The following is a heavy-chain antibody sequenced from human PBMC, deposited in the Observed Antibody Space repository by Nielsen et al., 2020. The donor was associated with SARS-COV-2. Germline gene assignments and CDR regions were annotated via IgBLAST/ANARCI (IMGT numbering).Heavy chain of an antibody. J-gene: IGHJ4*02. CDR3: TTGHYDYVWGSYRRMYYFDY. CDR2: IKSKTDGGTT. D-gene: IGHD3-16*02. Sequence: GGSLRLSCAASGFTFSNAWMSWVRQAPGKGLEWVGRIKSKTDGGTTDYAAPVKGRFTISRDDSKNTLYLQMNSLKTEDTAVYYCTTGHYDYVWGSYRRMYYFDYWGQGTLVTVSS. CDR1: GFTFSNAW. V-gene: IGHV3-15*01.